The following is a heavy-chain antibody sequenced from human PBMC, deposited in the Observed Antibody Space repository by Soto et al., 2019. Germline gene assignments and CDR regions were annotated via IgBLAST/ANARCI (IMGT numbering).Heavy chain of an antibody. Sequence: QVQLVQSGAEVKKPGSSVKVSCKASGGTFSSYAISWVRQAPGQGLEWMGGIIPIFGTANYAQKFQGRVTITADESTSTAHMELSSLRSEDTAVYYCARDISSPHYYYYGMDVWGQGTTVTVSS. V-gene: IGHV1-69*01. CDR2: IIPIFGTA. CDR1: GGTFSSYA. D-gene: IGHD3-3*02. J-gene: IGHJ6*02. CDR3: ARDISSPHYYYYGMDV.